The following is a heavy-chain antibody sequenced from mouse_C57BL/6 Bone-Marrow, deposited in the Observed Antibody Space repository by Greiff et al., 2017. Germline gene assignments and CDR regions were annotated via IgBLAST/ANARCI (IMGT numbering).Heavy chain of an antibody. Sequence: QVQLQQPGAELVKPGASVKLSCKASGYTFTSYWMQWVKQRPGQGLEWIGVINPGSGGTNYNEKFKGKATLTADKSSSTAYMQLSSLTSEDSAVYFCARRSYYYGSSYLYYYAMDYWGQGTSVTVSS. CDR2: INPGSGGT. D-gene: IGHD1-1*01. V-gene: IGHV1-54*01. CDR3: ARRSYYYGSSYLYYYAMDY. J-gene: IGHJ4*01. CDR1: GYTFTSYW.